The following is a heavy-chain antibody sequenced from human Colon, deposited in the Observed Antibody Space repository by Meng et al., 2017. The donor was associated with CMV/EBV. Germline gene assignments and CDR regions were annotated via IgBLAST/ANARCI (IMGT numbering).Heavy chain of an antibody. V-gene: IGHV3-23*03. Sequence: GGSLRLSCVVSGFSFKDYAMVWVRQAPGKGLEWVSMVYSSATSTFYADSVRGRFTISRDNSKNTVYLQMNNLRAEDTALYYCAKHVAGPNKGWFDPWGQGTLVTVSS. CDR3: AKHVAGPNKGWFDP. D-gene: IGHD4/OR15-4a*01. J-gene: IGHJ5*02. CDR1: GFSFKDYA. CDR2: VYSSATST.